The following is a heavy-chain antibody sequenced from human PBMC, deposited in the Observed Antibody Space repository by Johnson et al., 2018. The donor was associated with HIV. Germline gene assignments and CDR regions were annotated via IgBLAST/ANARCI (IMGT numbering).Heavy chain of an antibody. D-gene: IGHD4-17*01. CDR3: TTAVDGAHDAFDI. V-gene: IGHV3-15*01. Sequence: VQLVESGGGLVQPGGSLRLSCAASGFTFSNAWMSWVRQAPGKGLEWVGRIKSKTDGGTTDYAAPVKGRFTISRDDSKNTLYLQMNSLKTEDTAVYYCTTAVDGAHDAFDIWGQGTMVTVAS. CDR1: GFTFSNAW. J-gene: IGHJ3*02. CDR2: IKSKTDGGTT.